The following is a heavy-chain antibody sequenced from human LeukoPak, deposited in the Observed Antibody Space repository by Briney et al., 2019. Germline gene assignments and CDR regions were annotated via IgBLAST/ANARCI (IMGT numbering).Heavy chain of an antibody. V-gene: IGHV3-7*01. CDR1: GFTFSRYW. CDR2: IRQDGSEK. Sequence: GGSLRLSCAASGFTFSRYWMSWVRQAPGKGLEWVANIRQDGSEKHYLDSVKGRITISRDNAKNSLYLQMNSLRVEDAAVYFCARWGSELPDDAFDIWGQGTMVTVSS. D-gene: IGHD6-25*01. J-gene: IGHJ3*02. CDR3: ARWGSELPDDAFDI.